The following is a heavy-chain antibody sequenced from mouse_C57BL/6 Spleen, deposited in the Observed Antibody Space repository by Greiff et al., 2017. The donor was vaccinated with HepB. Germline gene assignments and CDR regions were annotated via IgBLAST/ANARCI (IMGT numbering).Heavy chain of an antibody. J-gene: IGHJ2*01. CDR3: ARGETYYSNYNYFDY. CDR2: IYWDDDK. D-gene: IGHD2-5*01. V-gene: IGHV8-12*01. CDR1: GFSLSTSGMG. Sequence: QVTLKESGPGILQSSQTLSLTCSFSGFSLSTSGMGVSWIRQPSGKGLEWLAHIYWDDDKRYNPSLKSRLTISKDTSRNQVFLKITSVDTADTATYYCARGETYYSNYNYFDYWGQGTTLTVSS.